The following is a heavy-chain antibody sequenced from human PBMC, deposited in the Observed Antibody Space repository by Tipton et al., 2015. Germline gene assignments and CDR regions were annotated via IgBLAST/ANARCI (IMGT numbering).Heavy chain of an antibody. J-gene: IGHJ2*01. Sequence: TLSLTCTVSGGSISNYYWNWIQQPPGKGLEWIGYISYSGSPNYNPSLRSRVTISVDASKNQFSLQLSSITAADTAVYYCARGHYVSGWYSHYFDLWGRGSLVTVSS. V-gene: IGHV4-59*12. CDR1: GGSISNYY. CDR2: ISYSGSP. CDR3: ARGHYVSGWYSHYFDL. D-gene: IGHD6-19*01.